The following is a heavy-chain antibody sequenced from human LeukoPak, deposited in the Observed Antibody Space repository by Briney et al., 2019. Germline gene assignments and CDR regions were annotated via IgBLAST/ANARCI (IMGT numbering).Heavy chain of an antibody. Sequence: GGSLRLSCAASGFTFSSYWMSWVRQAPGKRREWVANIKQDGSEKYYVDSVKGRFTISRENAKNSLYLQMNSLRAEDTAVYYCARDYGGNDAFEIWGQGTMVTVSS. D-gene: IGHD4-23*01. V-gene: IGHV3-7*01. CDR3: ARDYGGNDAFEI. CDR2: IKQDGSEK. CDR1: GFTFSSYW. J-gene: IGHJ3*02.